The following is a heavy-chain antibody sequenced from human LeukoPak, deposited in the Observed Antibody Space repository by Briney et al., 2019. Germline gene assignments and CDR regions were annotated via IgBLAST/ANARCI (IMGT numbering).Heavy chain of an antibody. D-gene: IGHD6-13*01. J-gene: IGHJ4*02. CDR3: ARSPTPRAAAVS. CDR1: GFTFSSYS. Sequence: GGSLRLSCAASGFTFSSYSMNWVRQAPGKGLEWVSSISSSSSYIYYADSVKGRFTISRVNAKNSLYLQMNSLRAEDTAVYYCARSPTPRAAAVSWGQGTLVTVSS. V-gene: IGHV3-21*01. CDR2: ISSSSSYI.